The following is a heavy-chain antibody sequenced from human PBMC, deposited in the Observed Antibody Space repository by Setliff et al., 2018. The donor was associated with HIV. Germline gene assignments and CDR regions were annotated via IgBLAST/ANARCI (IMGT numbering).Heavy chain of an antibody. CDR1: GGSISSSSYY. D-gene: IGHD3-10*01. V-gene: IGHV4-39*07. Sequence: SETLSLTCTVSGGSISSSSYYWGWIRQPPGKGLEWIGSIYYSGSTYYNPSLKSRVTISIDTSKNQFSLKLSSVTAADTAVYYCARGGGYYKLDYWGRGTLVTVSS. J-gene: IGHJ4*02. CDR3: ARGGGYYKLDY. CDR2: IYYSGST.